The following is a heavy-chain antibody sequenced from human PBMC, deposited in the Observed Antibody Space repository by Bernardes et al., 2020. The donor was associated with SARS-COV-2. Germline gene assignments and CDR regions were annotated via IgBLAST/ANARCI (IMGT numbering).Heavy chain of an antibody. CDR1: GYSFPNYW. V-gene: IGHV1-18*01. Sequence: AGVQVPRKASGYSFPNYWIIWVRQAPGQGLEWMGWISAYNGNIEYAQKFQGRVTMTTDTSANTGYMDLRSLRSDDTAVYYCARESTPGLRAIGYWGQGTLGTVSS. D-gene: IGHD3-16*01. J-gene: IGHJ4*02. CDR2: ISAYNGNI. CDR3: ARESTPGLRAIGY.